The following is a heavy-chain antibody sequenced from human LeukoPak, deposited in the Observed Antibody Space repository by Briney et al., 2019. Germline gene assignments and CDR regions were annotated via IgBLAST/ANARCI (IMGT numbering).Heavy chain of an antibody. V-gene: IGHV3-7*01. CDR3: ARGTYSSSWYFNYYCGMDV. Sequence: GGSLRLSCAASGFTFSSYWMSWVRQAPGKGLEWVANIKQDGSEKYYVDSVKGRFTISRDNAKNSLYLQMNSLRAEDTAVYYCARGTYSSSWYFNYYCGMDVWGQGTTVTVSS. D-gene: IGHD6-13*01. CDR2: IKQDGSEK. CDR1: GFTFSSYW. J-gene: IGHJ6*02.